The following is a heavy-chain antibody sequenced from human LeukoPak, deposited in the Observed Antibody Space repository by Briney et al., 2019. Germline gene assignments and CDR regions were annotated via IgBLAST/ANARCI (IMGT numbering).Heavy chain of an antibody. CDR2: ISPNGGSA. J-gene: IGHJ4*02. D-gene: IGHD1-26*01. CDR3: VKDLHSGGDY. V-gene: IGHV3-64D*09. CDR1: GFSFSDYS. Sequence: PGGSLRLSCSASGFSFSDYSMHWVRQAPGKGLQYVSAISPNGGSAYYADSVKGRFTISRDNSKNALYLQMSSLRDGDTAVYYCVKDLHSGGDYWGQGTLVTVSS.